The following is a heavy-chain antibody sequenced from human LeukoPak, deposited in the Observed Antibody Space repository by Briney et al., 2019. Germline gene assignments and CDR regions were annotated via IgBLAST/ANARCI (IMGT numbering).Heavy chain of an antibody. J-gene: IGHJ4*02. D-gene: IGHD3-10*01. CDR2: IFHTGHT. CDR1: GGSISSGDFP. CDR3: ARGFYGAGSHFDY. Sequence: TLSLTCAVSGGSISSGDFPWSWLRQPPGTGLEWIGYIFHTGHTSYNPSLKSRVTISVDMSRNQLSLRLTSVTAADTAVYYCARGFYGAGSHFDYWGQGTLVTVSS. V-gene: IGHV4-30-2*01.